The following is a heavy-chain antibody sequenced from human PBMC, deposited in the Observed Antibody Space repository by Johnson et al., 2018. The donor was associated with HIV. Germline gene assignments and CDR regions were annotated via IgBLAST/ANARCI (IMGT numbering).Heavy chain of an antibody. CDR3: AKGRYSSSWYLAGGFDI. CDR1: GSIFSNYA. V-gene: IGHV3-30-3*01. Sequence: QVQLVESGGGVVQPGRSLRLSCAASGSIFSNYAMHWVRQAPGKGLEWVAVISYDGSNKYYADSVKGRFTISRDNSKNTLYPLMNSLRAEDTAVYYCAKGRYSSSWYLAGGFDIWGQGTMVAVSS. J-gene: IGHJ3*02. CDR2: ISYDGSNK. D-gene: IGHD6-13*01.